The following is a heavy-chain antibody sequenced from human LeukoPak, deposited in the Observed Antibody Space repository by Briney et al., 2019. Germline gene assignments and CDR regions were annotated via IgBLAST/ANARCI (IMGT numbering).Heavy chain of an antibody. V-gene: IGHV3-74*01. Sequence: PGGSLRLSCAASGFTFSSYWMHWVRQAPGKGLVWVSRINSDGSSTSYADSVKGRFTISRDNAKNTLYLQMNSLRAEDTAVYYCARGDCSSTSCYYYYHMDVWGKGTTVTVSS. CDR1: GFTFSSYW. CDR2: INSDGSST. CDR3: ARGDCSSTSCYYYYHMDV. D-gene: IGHD2-2*01. J-gene: IGHJ6*03.